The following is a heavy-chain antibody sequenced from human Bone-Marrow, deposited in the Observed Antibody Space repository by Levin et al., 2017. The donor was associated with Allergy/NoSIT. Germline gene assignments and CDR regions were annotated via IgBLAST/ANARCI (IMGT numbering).Heavy chain of an antibody. Sequence: SETLSLTCTVSGGSISSSSYYWGWIRQPPGKGLEWIGSIYYSGSTYYNPSLKSRVTISVDTSKNQFSLKLSSVTAADTAVYYCARTKDYDYIWGSYRSKNWFDPWGQGTLVTVSS. J-gene: IGHJ5*02. CDR2: IYYSGST. CDR1: GGSISSSSYY. D-gene: IGHD3-16*02. V-gene: IGHV4-39*01. CDR3: ARTKDYDYIWGSYRSKNWFDP.